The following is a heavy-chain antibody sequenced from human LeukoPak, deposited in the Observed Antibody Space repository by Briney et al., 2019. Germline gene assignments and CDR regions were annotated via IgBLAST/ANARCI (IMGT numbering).Heavy chain of an antibody. CDR1: GYTFSNYD. V-gene: IGHV1-8*01. J-gene: IGHJ4*02. D-gene: IGHD1-26*01. Sequence: ASVKVSCKASGYTFSNYDINWVRQATGQGLEWMGWMNPNSGNTEYSQKFQGRVTITRDTSASTAYMELSSLRSEDTAVYYCARGWMYSGSYLYWGQGTLVTVSS. CDR2: MNPNSGNT. CDR3: ARGWMYSGSYLY.